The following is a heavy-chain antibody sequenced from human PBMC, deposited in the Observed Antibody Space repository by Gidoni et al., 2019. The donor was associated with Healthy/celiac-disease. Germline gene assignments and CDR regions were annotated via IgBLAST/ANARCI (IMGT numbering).Heavy chain of an antibody. CDR1: GGSISSSSYY. CDR2: IYYSGST. J-gene: IGHJ5*02. Sequence: QLQLQASGPGLVKPSETLSLPCTVPGGSISSSSYYWGWIRQPPGKGLEWIGSIYYSGSTYYHPSLKSRVTISVDTSKNQFSLKMSSVTAADTAVYYCARHTIVVVVADWFDPWGQGTLVTVSS. D-gene: IGHD2-15*01. V-gene: IGHV4-39*01. CDR3: ARHTIVVVVADWFDP.